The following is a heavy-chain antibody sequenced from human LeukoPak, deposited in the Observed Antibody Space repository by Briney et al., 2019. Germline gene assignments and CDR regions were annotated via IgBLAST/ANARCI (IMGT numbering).Heavy chain of an antibody. CDR2: IKQDGIET. D-gene: IGHD1-1*01. V-gene: IGHV3-7*01. Sequence: GGSLRLSCAASGLTFSSYWMNWVRQAPGKGLGWVANIKQDGIETYYVDSVKGRFTISRDNAKNSLYLQMNSLRAEDTAIYYCATDRATYWGQGTLVTVSS. J-gene: IGHJ4*02. CDR1: GLTFSSYW. CDR3: ATDRATY.